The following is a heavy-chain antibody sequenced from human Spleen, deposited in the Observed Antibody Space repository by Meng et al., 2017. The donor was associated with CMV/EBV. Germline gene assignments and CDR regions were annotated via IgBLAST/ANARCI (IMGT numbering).Heavy chain of an antibody. Sequence: ASVKVSCKASGYPFSAYYLYWVRQAPGQGLEWMGWINPKTGDTNYAQRFQGRVTMTRDTSISTAYMELSRLRSDDTAVYYCARNMVVTPTLYYGMDVWGQGTTVTVSS. D-gene: IGHD4-23*01. V-gene: IGHV1-2*02. CDR3: ARNMVVTPTLYYGMDV. CDR2: INPKTGDT. CDR1: GYPFSAYY. J-gene: IGHJ6*02.